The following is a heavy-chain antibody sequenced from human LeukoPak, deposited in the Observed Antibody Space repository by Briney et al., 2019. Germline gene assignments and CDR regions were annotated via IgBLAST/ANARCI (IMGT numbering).Heavy chain of an antibody. Sequence: SETLSLTRTVSGGSITSSSYYRGWIRQPPGKGLEWIGCIYYSGSTYYNPSLKSRVTISVDTPKNQFSLKLSSVTAADTAVYYCARFPIVATVDYWGQGTLVTVSS. CDR1: GGSITSSSYY. CDR3: ARFPIVATVDY. CDR2: IYYSGST. D-gene: IGHD5-12*01. J-gene: IGHJ4*02. V-gene: IGHV4-39*01.